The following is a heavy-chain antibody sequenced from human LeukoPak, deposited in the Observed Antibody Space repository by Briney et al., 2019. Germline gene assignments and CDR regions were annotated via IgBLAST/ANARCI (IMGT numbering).Heavy chain of an antibody. CDR1: GFAFSNFA. CDR2: ISGSGGTT. D-gene: IGHD4-23*01. Sequence: GGSLRLSCAASGFAFSNFAMSWVRQAPGKGLECVSAISGSGGTTYYADSVKGRFTISRDNSKTTLYLQMNSLRAEDTAVYYCAKDTTVVTPRALDYWGQGSLVTVSS. CDR3: AKDTTVVTPRALDY. J-gene: IGHJ4*02. V-gene: IGHV3-23*01.